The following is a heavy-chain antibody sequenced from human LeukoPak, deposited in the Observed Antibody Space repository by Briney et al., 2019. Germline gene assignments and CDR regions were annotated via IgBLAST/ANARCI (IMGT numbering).Heavy chain of an antibody. CDR3: ARESRYSYGESFFDY. V-gene: IGHV1-69*06. Sequence: ASVKVPCKASGGTFSSYAISWVRQAPGQGLEWMGGIIPIFGTANYAQKFQGRVTITADKSTSTAYMELSSLRSEDTAVYYCARESRYSYGESFFDYWGQGTLVTVSS. D-gene: IGHD5-18*01. CDR1: GGTFSSYA. CDR2: IIPIFGTA. J-gene: IGHJ4*02.